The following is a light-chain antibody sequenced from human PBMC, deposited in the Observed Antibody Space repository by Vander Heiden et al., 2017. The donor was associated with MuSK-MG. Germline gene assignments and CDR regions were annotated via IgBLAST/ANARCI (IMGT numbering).Light chain of an antibody. CDR1: RSISYY. J-gene: IGKJ2*01. V-gene: IGKV3-11*01. Sequence: PGQRATLSCRASRSISYYLAWYQQRPGQAPRLLIYDASKRATGIPARFSGSGSGTDFTLTISSLEPEDVAVYYCQQRNNWSYTFGQGTKLEIK. CDR3: QQRNNWSYT. CDR2: DAS.